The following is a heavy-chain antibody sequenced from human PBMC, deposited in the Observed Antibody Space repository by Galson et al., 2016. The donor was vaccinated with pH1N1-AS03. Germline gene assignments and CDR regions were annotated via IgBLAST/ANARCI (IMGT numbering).Heavy chain of an antibody. V-gene: IGHV3-7*01. J-gene: IGHJ4*02. D-gene: IGHD2/OR15-2a*01. CDR3: TRDGTDTYFDFDF. Sequence: SLRLSCATSGFTFSTYWMDWVRQAPGKGLELGVTMYGDSVRGRFVLSRDNAKNSVSLQMNSLRAEDTAIYYCTRDGTDTYFDFDFWGQGTLVTVSS. CDR2: M. CDR1: GFTFSTYW.